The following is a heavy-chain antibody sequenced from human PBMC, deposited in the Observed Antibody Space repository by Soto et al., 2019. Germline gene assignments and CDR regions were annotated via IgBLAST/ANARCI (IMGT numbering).Heavy chain of an antibody. CDR1: GFTFRSYS. D-gene: IGHD1-26*01. CDR3: ARDHNWEMASYAFHT. V-gene: IGHV3-21*01. Sequence: GGSLRLSCAASGFTFRSYSMNWVRQAPGKGLEWVSSISFSSTYIYYADSVKGRFTISRDNAKSSLFLQMNNLRTEDTAVYYCARDHNWEMASYAFHTWGQGTTVTVSS. CDR2: ISFSSTYI. J-gene: IGHJ3*02.